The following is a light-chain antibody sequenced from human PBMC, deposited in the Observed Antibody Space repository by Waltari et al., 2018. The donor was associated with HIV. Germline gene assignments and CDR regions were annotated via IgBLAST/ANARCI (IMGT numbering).Light chain of an antibody. CDR3: QSADTSGTRV. CDR1: ALSKQY. CDR2: KDT. Sequence: SFELTPPPSVSVSPGQTATITCTGDALSKQYSYWYQQKPGQAPVLVIYKDTERPSGIPERFSGSSSGTTVTLTISGVQAEDEADYYCQSADTSGTRVFASGTKVTVL. J-gene: IGLJ1*01. V-gene: IGLV3-25*03.